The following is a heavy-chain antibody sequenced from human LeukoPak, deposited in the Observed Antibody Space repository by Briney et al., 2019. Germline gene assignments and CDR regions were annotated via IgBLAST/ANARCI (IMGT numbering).Heavy chain of an antibody. CDR3: ARGRGDDGLYYFDY. CDR2: INHSGST. J-gene: IGHJ4*02. V-gene: IGHV4-34*01. CDR1: GGSFSGYY. D-gene: IGHD4-17*01. Sequence: SETPSLTCAVYGGSFSGYYWSWIRQPPGKGLEWIGEINHSGSTNYNPSLKSRVTISVDTSKNQFSLKLSSVTAADTAVYYCARGRGDDGLYYFDYWGQGTLVTVSS.